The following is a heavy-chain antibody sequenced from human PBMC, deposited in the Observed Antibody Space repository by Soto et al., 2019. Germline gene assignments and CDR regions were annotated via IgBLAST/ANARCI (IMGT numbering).Heavy chain of an antibody. CDR3: AKLGSSWYDNNWFDP. D-gene: IGHD6-13*01. V-gene: IGHV4-59*08. Sequence: PSETLSLTCTVSGGSISSYYWSWIRQPPGKGLERIGYIYYSGRTNYNPSLKSRVTISEDTSKNQFSLKMSSVTAADTAVYYCAKLGSSWYDNNWFDPWGQGTLVTVSS. J-gene: IGHJ5*02. CDR2: IYYSGRT. CDR1: GGSISSYY.